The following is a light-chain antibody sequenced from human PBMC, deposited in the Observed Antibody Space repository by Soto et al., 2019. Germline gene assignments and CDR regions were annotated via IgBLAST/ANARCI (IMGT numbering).Light chain of an antibody. Sequence: VQLPQTHSTLSASIGDRVTITCLASQSLSGWLAWYQQTPGKAPKLLISDAFRLESGVPSRFRGSGSGTEFSLTISSLQPGDSTTFYCQQYASYPWTFGRGTKV. J-gene: IGKJ1*01. V-gene: IGKV1-5*01. CDR3: QQYASYPWT. CDR2: DAF. CDR1: QSLSGW.